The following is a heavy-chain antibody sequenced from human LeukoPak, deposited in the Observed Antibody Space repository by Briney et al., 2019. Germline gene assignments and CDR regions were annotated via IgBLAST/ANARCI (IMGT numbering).Heavy chain of an antibody. CDR3: ARERPAVAVILGAFDI. J-gene: IGHJ3*02. Sequence: GGSLRLSCAASGFTFSSYAMHWVRQAPGKGLEWVAVISYDGSNKYYADSVKGRFTISRDNSKNTLYLQMNSLRAEDTAVYYCARERPAVAVILGAFDIWGQGTMVTVSS. V-gene: IGHV3-30-3*01. D-gene: IGHD6-19*01. CDR2: ISYDGSNK. CDR1: GFTFSSYA.